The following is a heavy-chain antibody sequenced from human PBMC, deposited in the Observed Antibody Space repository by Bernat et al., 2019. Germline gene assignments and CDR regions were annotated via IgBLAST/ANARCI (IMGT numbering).Heavy chain of an antibody. J-gene: IGHJ2*01. D-gene: IGHD3-22*01. Sequence: QLQLQESGPGLVKPSETLSLTCTVSGGSISSSSYYWGWIRQPPGKGLEWIGSFYYSGSTYYNPSLKSRVTISVDTSKNQFSLKLSSVTAADTAVYYCARHLVVVVPLYLDLWGRGTLVTVSS. CDR1: GGSISSSSYY. CDR2: FYYSGST. CDR3: ARHLVVVVPLYLDL. V-gene: IGHV4-39*01.